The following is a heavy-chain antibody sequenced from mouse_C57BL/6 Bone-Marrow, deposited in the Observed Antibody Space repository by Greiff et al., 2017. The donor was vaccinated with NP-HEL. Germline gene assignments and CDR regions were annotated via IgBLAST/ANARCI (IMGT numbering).Heavy chain of an antibody. CDR3: ARHRPWNYYWFAY. CDR1: GFTFSSYG. Sequence: DVQLVESGGDLVKPGGSLKLSCAASGFTFSSYGMSWVRQTPDKRLEWVATISSGGSYTYYPDSVKGRFTISRDNAKNTLYLQMSSLKSEDTAMYYCARHRPWNYYWFAYWGQGTLVTVSA. V-gene: IGHV5-6*01. D-gene: IGHD2-1*01. CDR2: ISSGGSYT. J-gene: IGHJ3*01.